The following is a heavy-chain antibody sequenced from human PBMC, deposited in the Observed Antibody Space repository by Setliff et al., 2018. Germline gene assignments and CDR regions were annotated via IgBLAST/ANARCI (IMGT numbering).Heavy chain of an antibody. V-gene: IGHV1-46*01. CDR2: INPSGGGT. D-gene: IGHD3-22*01. CDR1: GYTFIYYY. Sequence: ASVKVSCKASGYTFIYYYIHWVRQAPGQGLEWMGLINPSGGGTIYARKFQGRVTMARETSTSTVYMELSGLRSEDTAVYYCVRGQGPRTVVAIPFDHWGQGTLVTVSS. CDR3: VRGQGPRTVVAIPFDH. J-gene: IGHJ4*02.